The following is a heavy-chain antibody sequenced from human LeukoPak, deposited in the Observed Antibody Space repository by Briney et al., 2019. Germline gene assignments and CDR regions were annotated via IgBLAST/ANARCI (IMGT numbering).Heavy chain of an antibody. J-gene: IGHJ6*02. CDR1: GFTFSSNW. D-gene: IGHD6-13*01. CDR3: ARDGYSSNGVMDV. Sequence: GGSLRLSCAASGFTFSSNWMSWVRQAPGKGLEWVSSMSSSGSIYYADSVKGRFTISRDNAKNSLYLQMNSLRAEDTAVYYCARDGYSSNGVMDVWGQGTTVTVSS. CDR2: MSSSGSI. V-gene: IGHV3-21*04.